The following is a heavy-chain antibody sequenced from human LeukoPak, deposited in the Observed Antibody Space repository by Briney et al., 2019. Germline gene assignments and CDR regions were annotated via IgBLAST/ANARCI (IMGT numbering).Heavy chain of an antibody. V-gene: IGHV3-23*01. D-gene: IGHD1-26*01. J-gene: IGHJ4*02. CDR2: ISGSGGST. CDR3: ASKPSGSYIPGDY. CDR1: GFTFNNYD. Sequence: GGSLRLSCAASGFTFNNYDMSWVRQAPGKGLEWVSTISGSGGSTYYADSVKGRFTISRDNSKNTLYLQMNSLRAEDTAVYYCASKPSGSYIPGDYWGQGTLVTVSS.